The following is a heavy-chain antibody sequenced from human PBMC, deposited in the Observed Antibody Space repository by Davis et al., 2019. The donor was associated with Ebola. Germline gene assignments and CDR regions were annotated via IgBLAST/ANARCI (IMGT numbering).Heavy chain of an antibody. CDR2: TYYRSKWYT. D-gene: IGHD5-18*01. CDR3: ARGWIRGGLDV. V-gene: IGHV6-1*01. Sequence: HSQTLSLTCAISGDSVSSNRAAWTWIRQSPSRGLEWLGRTYYRSKWYTDSAVSVKTRLTINSDTSTNQFSLQLNSVTPEDTAVYYCARGWIRGGLDVWGEGTTVTVSS. CDR1: GDSVSSNRAA. J-gene: IGHJ6*04.